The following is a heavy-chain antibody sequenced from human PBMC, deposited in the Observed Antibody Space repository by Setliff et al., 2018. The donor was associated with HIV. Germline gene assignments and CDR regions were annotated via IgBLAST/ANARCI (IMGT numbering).Heavy chain of an antibody. J-gene: IGHJ6*03. CDR1: GGTFGSYS. V-gene: IGHV1-69*13. Sequence: SVKVSCKASGGTFGSYSISWVRQAPGQGLEWMGGIIPFFGAAKYAQKFQGRVTITADESTSIAYMELSTLTSDDTAVYYCAREGYSSGWGALDYYYYMDVWGKGTTVTVSS. CDR2: IIPFFGAA. D-gene: IGHD6-19*01. CDR3: AREGYSSGWGALDYYYYMDV.